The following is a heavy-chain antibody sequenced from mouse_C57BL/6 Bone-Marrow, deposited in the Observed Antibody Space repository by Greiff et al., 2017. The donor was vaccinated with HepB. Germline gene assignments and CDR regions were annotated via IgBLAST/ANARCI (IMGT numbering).Heavy chain of an antibody. Sequence: VQLQQSGAELVRPGASVTLSCKASGYTFTDYEMHWVKQTPVHGLEWIGAIDPETGGTAYNQKFKGKAILTADKSSSTAYMERRSLTSEDSAVYYCTSTEGYFYFDYWGQGTTLTVSS. CDR1: GYTFTDYE. J-gene: IGHJ2*01. D-gene: IGHD3-1*01. CDR3: TSTEGYFYFDY. V-gene: IGHV1-15*01. CDR2: IDPETGGT.